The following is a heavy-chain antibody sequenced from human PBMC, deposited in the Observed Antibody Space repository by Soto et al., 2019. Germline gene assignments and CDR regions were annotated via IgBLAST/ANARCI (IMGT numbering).Heavy chain of an antibody. Sequence: PGGSLRLSCAASGFICSSYDMSWVRQAPGKGLEWVSTILVDGRTFYVDSVKGRFTISRDSSQKTVYLQMNSLTAGDTALYYCAKATATGGGAFDICGQGTMVTVSS. CDR3: AKATATGGGAFDI. CDR1: GFICSSYD. V-gene: IGHV3-23*01. D-gene: IGHD2-8*02. J-gene: IGHJ3*02. CDR2: ILVDGRT.